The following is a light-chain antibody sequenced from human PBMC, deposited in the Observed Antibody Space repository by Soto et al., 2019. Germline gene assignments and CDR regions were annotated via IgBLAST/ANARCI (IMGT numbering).Light chain of an antibody. CDR3: QQYGSSPWSYA. CDR2: GAS. Sequence: EIVLTQSPGTLSLSPGERATLSCRASQSVSSSYLAWYQQKPGQAPSLLIYGASSRATGIPDTFSGSGSGTDFTLTISRLEPEDFAVYYCQQYGSSPWSYAFGQGTKLEIK. V-gene: IGKV3-20*01. CDR1: QSVSSSY. J-gene: IGKJ2*01.